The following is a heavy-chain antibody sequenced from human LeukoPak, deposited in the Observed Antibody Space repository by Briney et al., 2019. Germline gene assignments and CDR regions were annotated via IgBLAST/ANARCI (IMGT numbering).Heavy chain of an antibody. J-gene: IGHJ4*02. CDR3: ARARARSGASCYDY. CDR2: ISWNSGGI. D-gene: IGHD2-15*01. Sequence: GGSLRLSCAASGFTFDDYAMHWVRQAPGKGLEWVSGISWNSGGIGYADSVKGRFTVSRDNAKNSVYLQMNSLRAEDTAVYYCARARARSGASCYDYWGQGSLVTVSS. V-gene: IGHV3-9*01. CDR1: GFTFDDYA.